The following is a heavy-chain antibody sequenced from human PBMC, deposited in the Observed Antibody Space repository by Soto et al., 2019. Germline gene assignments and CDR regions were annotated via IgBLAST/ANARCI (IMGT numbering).Heavy chain of an antibody. D-gene: IGHD2-2*01. CDR2: IIPIFGTA. Sequence: QVQLVQSGAEVKKPGSSVKVSCKASGGTFSSYAISWVRQAPGQGLEWMGGIIPIFGTANYAQKFQGRVTSTADESTRTAYMELSSLRSEDTAVYYCASGGYCISTSCYAPFDYWGQGTLVTVSS. CDR1: GGTFSSYA. V-gene: IGHV1-69*12. J-gene: IGHJ4*02. CDR3: ASGGYCISTSCYAPFDY.